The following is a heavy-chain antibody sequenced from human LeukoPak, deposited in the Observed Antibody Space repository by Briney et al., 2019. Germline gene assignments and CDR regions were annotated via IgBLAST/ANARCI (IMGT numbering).Heavy chain of an antibody. CDR2: ISSSGSTI. D-gene: IGHD3-16*02. CDR3: AKVALNHYVWGSDRSPLGY. V-gene: IGHV3-11*01. CDR1: GFTFSDYY. J-gene: IGHJ4*02. Sequence: GGSLRLSCAASGFTFSDYYMSWIRQAPGKGLEWVSYISSSGSTIYYADSVKGRFTISRDNAKNSLYLQMNSLRAEDTAIYYCAKVALNHYVWGSDRSPLGYWGQGTLVTVSS.